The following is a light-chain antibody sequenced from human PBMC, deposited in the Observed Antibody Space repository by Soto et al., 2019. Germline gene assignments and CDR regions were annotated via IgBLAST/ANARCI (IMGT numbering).Light chain of an antibody. CDR2: DAS. V-gene: IGKV3-11*01. Sequence: EIVLTQSPATLSLSPGERATLSCRASQSVSRYLAWYQQKPGQAPRLLIYDASNRATGIPARFSGSGSGTDFTLAISSLEPEDFAVYYCQQRSNWSITFGQGTRLEIK. CDR3: QQRSNWSIT. CDR1: QSVSRY. J-gene: IGKJ5*01.